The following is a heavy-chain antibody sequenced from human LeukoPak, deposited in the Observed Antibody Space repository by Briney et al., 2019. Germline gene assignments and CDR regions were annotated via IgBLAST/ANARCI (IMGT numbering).Heavy chain of an antibody. V-gene: IGHV1-2*02. CDR2: INPNSGGT. CDR3: ARVDYWNRTGWFDP. D-gene: IGHD1/OR15-1a*01. CDR1: GYTFTGYY. J-gene: IGHJ5*02. Sequence: GASVKVSCKASGYTFTGYYMHWVRQAPGQGLEWMGWINPNSGGTNYAQKFQGRVTMTRDTSISTAYMELSRLRSDDTAVYYCARVDYWNRTGWFDPWSQGTLVTVSS.